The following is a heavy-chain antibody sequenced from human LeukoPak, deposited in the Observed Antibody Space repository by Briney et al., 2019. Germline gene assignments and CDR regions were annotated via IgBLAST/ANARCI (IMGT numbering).Heavy chain of an antibody. CDR2: ISGYTGNT. D-gene: IGHD6-6*01. Sequence: ASVKVSCKASVYTFTSYVISWVRQAPGQGLEWMGWISGYTGNTHYAQNLQGRVTMTTDTSTSTAYIEVRSLTSDDTAVYYCARAVYSSSLSACDYSGQGTLVTVSS. J-gene: IGHJ4*02. V-gene: IGHV1-18*01. CDR3: ARAVYSSSLSACDY. CDR1: VYTFTSYV.